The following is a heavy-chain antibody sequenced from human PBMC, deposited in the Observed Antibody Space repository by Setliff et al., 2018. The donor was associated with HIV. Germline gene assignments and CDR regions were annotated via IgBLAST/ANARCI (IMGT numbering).Heavy chain of an antibody. J-gene: IGHJ4*02. CDR2: IRSKAYGGTT. D-gene: IGHD2-2*01. V-gene: IGHV3-49*04. CDR3: TRRRRGYCTSTSCMYDL. Sequence: GGSLRLSCTGSGFTFGDDAMGWVRQAPGKGLEWVGFIRSKAYGGTTEYAASVEGRFTISRVDSKSIAYLQMKSLKTEDTAVYFCTRRRRGYCTSTSCMYDLWGQGTLVTVSS. CDR1: GFTFGDDA.